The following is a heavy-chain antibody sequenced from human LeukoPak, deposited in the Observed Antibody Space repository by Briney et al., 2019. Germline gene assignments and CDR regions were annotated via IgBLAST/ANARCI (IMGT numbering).Heavy chain of an antibody. CDR1: GGTISSGGYY. D-gene: IGHD1-1*01. CDR3: ARLWYKPRWPQIKKGHWFAP. Sequence: SQTLSLTCTVSGGTISSGGYYWSWIRQHPGKGLEWIGYIYYSESTYYNPSLKRRVTISEDTSKNQFSLTLSPVTAAETAVYYCARLWYKPRWPQIKKGHWFAPGGEATLVTVYS. J-gene: IGHJ5*02. V-gene: IGHV4-31*03. CDR2: IYYSEST.